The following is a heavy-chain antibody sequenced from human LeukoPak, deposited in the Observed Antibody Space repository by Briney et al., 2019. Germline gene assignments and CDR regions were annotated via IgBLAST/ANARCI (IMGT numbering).Heavy chain of an antibody. CDR2: INPSGGST. CDR3: ARDQRGIYYFDY. D-gene: IGHD2-15*01. V-gene: IGHV1-46*01. CDR1: GYTFRSYD. Sequence: ASVKVSCKASGYTFRSYDITWVRQAPGQGLEWMGIINPSGGSTSYAQKFQGRVTMTRDTSTSTVYMELSSLRSEDTAVYYCARDQRGIYYFDYWGQGTLVTVSS. J-gene: IGHJ4*02.